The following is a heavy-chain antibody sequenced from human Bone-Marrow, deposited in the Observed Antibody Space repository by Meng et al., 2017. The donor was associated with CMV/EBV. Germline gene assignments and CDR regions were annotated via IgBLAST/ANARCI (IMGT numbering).Heavy chain of an antibody. Sequence: SETLSLTCTVSGGSISSSSYYWGWIRQPPGKGLEWIGSIYYSGSTYYNPSLKSRVTISVDTSKNQFSLKLSSVTAADTAVYYCASSRCSSTSCYDYWGQGTLVTVSS. CDR1: GGSISSSSYY. D-gene: IGHD2-2*01. J-gene: IGHJ4*02. CDR2: IYYSGST. CDR3: ASSRCSSTSCYDY. V-gene: IGHV4-39*07.